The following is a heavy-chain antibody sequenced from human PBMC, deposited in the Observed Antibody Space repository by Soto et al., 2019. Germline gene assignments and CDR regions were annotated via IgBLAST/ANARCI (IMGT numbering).Heavy chain of an antibody. V-gene: IGHV4-30-4*01. CDR1: GGSISSGDYY. Sequence: QVQLQESGPGLVKPSQTLSLTCTVSGGSISSGDYYWSWIRQPPGKGLEWIGYIYYSGSTYYNPLLQSRVTLPVGTSQNHSSLMLSAVPAADTAVYYGASQDCGGDCYFDYWGQGTLVTVSS. J-gene: IGHJ4*02. CDR3: ASQDCGGDCYFDY. D-gene: IGHD2-21*02. CDR2: IYYSGST.